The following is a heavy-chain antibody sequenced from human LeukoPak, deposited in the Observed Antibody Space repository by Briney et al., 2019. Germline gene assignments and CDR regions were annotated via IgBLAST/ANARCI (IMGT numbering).Heavy chain of an antibody. V-gene: IGHV1-2*02. CDR3: ARYSGYDWVYARY. CDR2: INPNSGGT. CDR1: GYTFTSYA. Sequence: ASVKVSCKASGYTFTSYAMNWVRQAPGQGLEWMGYINPNSGGTNYAQKFQGRVTMTRDTSISTVYMELSRLRSDDTAVYYCARYSGYDWVYARYWGQGTLFTVSS. J-gene: IGHJ4*02. D-gene: IGHD5-12*01.